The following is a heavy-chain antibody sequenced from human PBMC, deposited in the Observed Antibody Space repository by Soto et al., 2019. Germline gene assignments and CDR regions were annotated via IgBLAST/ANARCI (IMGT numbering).Heavy chain of an antibody. D-gene: IGHD2-21*02. CDR3: AREDDGGDSLDV. CDR2: IHHSGSI. V-gene: IGHV4-30-4*08. Sequence: QVQLQQSGPGLVKPSQTLSLTCTVSGDPISSDYYHWTWIRQSPGKGLEWIGYIHHSGSILYNPSLKSRVTISVDTSKNQFSLHLTSVTAADTAVYFCAREDDGGDSLDVWGQGTTVTVSS. CDR1: GDPISSDYYH. J-gene: IGHJ6*02.